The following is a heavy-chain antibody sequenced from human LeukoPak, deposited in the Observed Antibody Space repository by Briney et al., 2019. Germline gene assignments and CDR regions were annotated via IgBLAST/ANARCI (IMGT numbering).Heavy chain of an antibody. D-gene: IGHD6-6*01. CDR3: ARTIAARYXFDY. CDR1: GFSLTTSGMC. Sequence: SGPTLVNPTQTLTLTCTFSGFSLTTSGMCVSWIRQPPGKALEWLARIDWDDDKYYSTSLKTRLTISKDTSKDQVVLTMTNMDPVDTATYYCARTIAARYXFDYXXXGTLVTVS. J-gene: IGHJ4*01. CDR2: IDWDDDK. V-gene: IGHV2-70*11.